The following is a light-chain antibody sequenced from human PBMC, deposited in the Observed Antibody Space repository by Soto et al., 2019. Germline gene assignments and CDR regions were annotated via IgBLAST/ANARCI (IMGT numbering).Light chain of an antibody. CDR1: NIGRKS. V-gene: IGLV3-21*02. Sequence: SYELTQPPSVSVAPGQTARITCAGSNIGRKSVHWYQQKPGQAPELVIYDDGDRPSGIPERFSASNSGNTATLTISRVAAGDEADYYCQVWDSSSTPLYVFGAGTKLTVL. CDR2: DDG. CDR3: QVWDSSSTPLYV. J-gene: IGLJ1*01.